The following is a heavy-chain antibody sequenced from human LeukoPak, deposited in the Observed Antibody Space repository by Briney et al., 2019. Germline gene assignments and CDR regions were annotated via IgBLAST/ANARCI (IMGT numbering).Heavy chain of an antibody. CDR1: GYSFSNYW. CDR3: ARHHYYYDSGPYPGHY. D-gene: IGHD3-22*01. CDR2: IYPGDSDT. Sequence: GESLKISCKGSGYSFSNYWIAWVRQMPGKGLEWMGIIYPGDSDTRYSPSFQGQVTLSVDKSISTAYLQWSSLKASDTAIYYCARHHYYYDSGPYPGHYWGQGTLVTVSS. V-gene: IGHV5-51*01. J-gene: IGHJ4*02.